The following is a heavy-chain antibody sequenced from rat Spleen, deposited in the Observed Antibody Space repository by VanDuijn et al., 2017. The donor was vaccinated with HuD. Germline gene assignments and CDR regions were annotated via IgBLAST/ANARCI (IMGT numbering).Heavy chain of an antibody. CDR3: ARGDGGYYGYAGVWFAY. CDR1: GFSLSSYG. J-gene: IGHJ3*01. D-gene: IGHD1-7*01. CDR2: IWGNGNT. Sequence: QVQLKESGPGLVQPSQTLSLTCTVSGFSLSSYGVIWVRQPPGKGLEWMGVIWGNGNTNYNSALKSRLSISRDTSKSQVFLKMNSLQTEDTATYYCARGDGGYYGYAGVWFAYWGQGTLVTVSS. V-gene: IGHV2-13*01.